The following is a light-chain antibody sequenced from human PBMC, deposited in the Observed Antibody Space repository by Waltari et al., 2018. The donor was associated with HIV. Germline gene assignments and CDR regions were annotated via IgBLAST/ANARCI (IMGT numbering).Light chain of an antibody. V-gene: IGLV1-47*01. Sequence: QSVVTQPPSASGTPGQNISISCSGDISNLGGNFVYWYQQRPGTAPRLLIYRNEQRPSGVPDRFSGSKSATSASLAISGLRSEDEADYHCSTWDNSLSHWVFGGGTK. J-gene: IGLJ3*02. CDR2: RNE. CDR3: STWDNSLSHWV. CDR1: ISNLGGNF.